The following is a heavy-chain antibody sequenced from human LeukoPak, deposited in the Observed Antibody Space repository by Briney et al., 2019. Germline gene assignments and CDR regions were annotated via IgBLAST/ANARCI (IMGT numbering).Heavy chain of an antibody. Sequence: GASVKVSCKVSGYTLTELSMHWVRQAPGKGLEWMGGFDPEDGETIYAQKFQGRVIMTEDTSTDTAYMELSSLRSEDTAVYYCATAYYASGGYYYYGMDVWGQGTTVTVSS. D-gene: IGHD3-10*01. CDR2: FDPEDGET. CDR3: ATAYYASGGYYYYGMDV. V-gene: IGHV1-24*01. CDR1: GYTLTELS. J-gene: IGHJ6*02.